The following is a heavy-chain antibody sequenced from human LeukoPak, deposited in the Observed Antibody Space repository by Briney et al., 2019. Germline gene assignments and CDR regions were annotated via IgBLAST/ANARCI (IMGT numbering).Heavy chain of an antibody. V-gene: IGHV4-59*01. CDR1: GGSISSYY. J-gene: IGHJ4*02. D-gene: IGHD5-12*01. CDR3: ARVGRGYYYFDY. Sequence: SETLSLTCTVSGGSISSYYWSWIRQPPGKGLEWIGYIYYSGSTNYNPSLKSRVTISVDTSKNQFSLKLSSVTAADTAVYYCARVGRGYYYFDYWGQGTLVTVSS. CDR2: IYYSGST.